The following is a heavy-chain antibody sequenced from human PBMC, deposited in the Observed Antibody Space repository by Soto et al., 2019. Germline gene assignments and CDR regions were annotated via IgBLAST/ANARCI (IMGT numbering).Heavy chain of an antibody. V-gene: IGHV4-34*01. D-gene: IGHD1-7*01. J-gene: IGHJ4*02. Sequence: SETLSLTCGVSEGSLNGYYWSWIRQSPGKGLEWIGEIYRTGSTNYNPSLKSRVTISLDKSENQFSLKVTSLTAADTAVYYCASRDPGTSVDYWGQGTLVTVSS. CDR3: ASRDPGTSVDY. CDR2: IYRTGST. CDR1: EGSLNGYY.